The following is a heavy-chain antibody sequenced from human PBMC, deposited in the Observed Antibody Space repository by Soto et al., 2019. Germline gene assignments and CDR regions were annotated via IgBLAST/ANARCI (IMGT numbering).Heavy chain of an antibody. V-gene: IGHV3-73*01. Sequence: GGSLRLSCAASGFTFSGSAMHWVRQASGKGLEWVGRIRSKANSYATAYAASVKGRFTISRDDSKNTAYLQMNSLKTEDTAVYYCTSRVNTYYYGPGTQLDYWGQGTLVTVSS. CDR3: TSRVNTYYYGPGTQLDY. CDR2: IRSKANSYAT. D-gene: IGHD3-10*01. J-gene: IGHJ4*02. CDR1: GFTFSGSA.